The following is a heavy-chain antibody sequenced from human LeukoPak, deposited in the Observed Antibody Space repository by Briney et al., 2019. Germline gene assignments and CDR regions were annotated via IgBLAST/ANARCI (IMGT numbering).Heavy chain of an antibody. J-gene: IGHJ4*02. CDR3: AKDVLRYFDWFGSVPDY. Sequence: GGSLRLSCAASGFTFSSYGMHWVRQAPGKGLEWVAFIRYDGSNKYYADSVKGRFTISRDNSKNTLYLQMNSLRAEDTAVYYCAKDVLRYFDWFGSVPDYWGQGTLVTVSS. D-gene: IGHD3-9*01. V-gene: IGHV3-30*02. CDR2: IRYDGSNK. CDR1: GFTFSSYG.